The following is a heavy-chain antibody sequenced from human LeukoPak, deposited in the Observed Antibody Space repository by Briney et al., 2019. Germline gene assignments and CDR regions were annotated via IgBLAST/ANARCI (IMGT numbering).Heavy chain of an antibody. V-gene: IGHV4-34*01. CDR3: ARGWRFLAAHNWFDP. Sequence: PSETLSLTCAVYSGSLSGYYWSWIRQPPGKGLEWIGEINHSGSTNYHPSLKSRVTISVDRSKKQFSLKLSSVTAADTAVYYCARGWRFLAAHNWFDPWGEGTLVTVSS. CDR2: INHSGST. D-gene: IGHD6-6*01. J-gene: IGHJ5*02. CDR1: SGSLSGYY.